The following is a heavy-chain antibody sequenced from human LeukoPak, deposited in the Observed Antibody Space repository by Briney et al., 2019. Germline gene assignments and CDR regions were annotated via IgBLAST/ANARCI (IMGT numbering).Heavy chain of an antibody. V-gene: IGHV3-23*01. D-gene: IGHD3-3*01. J-gene: IGHJ5*02. CDR2: ISGSGGST. CDR1: GFTFSSYA. Sequence: PGGSLRLSCAASGFTFSSYAMSWVRQAPGKGLEWVSAISGSGGSTYYADSVKGRFTISRDNSKNTLHLQMNSLRAEGTAVYYCANPYYDFWSGENWFDPWGQGTLVTVSS. CDR3: ANPYYDFWSGENWFDP.